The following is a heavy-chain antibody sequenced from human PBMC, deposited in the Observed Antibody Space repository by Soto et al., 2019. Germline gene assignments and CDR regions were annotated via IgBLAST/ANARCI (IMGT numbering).Heavy chain of an antibody. CDR2: ISYDGNNE. V-gene: IGHV3-30*09. Sequence: GGSLRLSCAASGFTFRTYAMHWVRQAPGKGLEWVATISYDGNNEYYGDSVKGRFAVSRDDSKDALYLQLNSLRMEDTAMYYCARVHYYDTSGPLLWGQGTQVTVSS. J-gene: IGHJ4*02. D-gene: IGHD3-22*01. CDR3: ARVHYYDTSGPLL. CDR1: GFTFRTYA.